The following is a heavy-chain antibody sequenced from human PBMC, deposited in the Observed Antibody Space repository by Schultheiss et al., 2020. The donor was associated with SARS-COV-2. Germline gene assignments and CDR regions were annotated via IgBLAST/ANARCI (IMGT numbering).Heavy chain of an antibody. Sequence: SQTLSLTCTVSGGSISSGGYYWGWIRQPPGKGLEWIGSIYYSGSTYYNPSLKSRVTISVDTSKNQFSLKLSSVTAADTAVYYCARVRSYCSSTSCYKYKKNERLFDPWGQGTLVTVSS. CDR1: GGSISSGGYY. CDR3: ARVRSYCSSTSCYKYKKNERLFDP. J-gene: IGHJ5*02. D-gene: IGHD2-2*02. V-gene: IGHV4-39*01. CDR2: IYYSGST.